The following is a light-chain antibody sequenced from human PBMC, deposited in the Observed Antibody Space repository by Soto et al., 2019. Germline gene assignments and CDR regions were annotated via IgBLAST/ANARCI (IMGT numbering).Light chain of an antibody. Sequence: SFLTHSPGTRSLSPGERSTLCCRASQTVSRSALAWYQQKPGQAPRLLIYGASNRATGIPDRFSGSGSGTELPITISRMEPEDFEVYYCKKYGNSNFNLGGGNKVDIK. J-gene: IGKJ4*01. V-gene: IGKV3-20*01. CDR3: KKYGNSNFN. CDR1: QTVSRSA. CDR2: GAS.